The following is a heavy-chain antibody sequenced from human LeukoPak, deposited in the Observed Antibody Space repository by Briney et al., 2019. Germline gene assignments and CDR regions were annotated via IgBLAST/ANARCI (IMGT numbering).Heavy chain of an antibody. D-gene: IGHD6-19*01. CDR2: IHYSGST. CDR3: ARDGVAGRFDY. Sequence: SETLSLTCTVSVGSIGSYYWNWIRQAPGKGLEWIGYIHYSGSTNHIAPLMPRVTISVDTSKNHYSLKLSSVTAADTAVYYCARDGVAGRFDYWGQAALV. J-gene: IGHJ4*02. V-gene: IGHV4-59*01. CDR1: VGSIGSYY.